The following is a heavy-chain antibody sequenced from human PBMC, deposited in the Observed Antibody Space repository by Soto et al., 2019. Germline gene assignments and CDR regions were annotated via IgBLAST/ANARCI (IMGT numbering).Heavy chain of an antibody. Sequence: EVQLLESGGGLAQPGGSLRLSCVASGFTFSNYAMSWVRQAPGKGLEWVSAMSGSGGSTYYADSVKGRFTISRDSYKNTLYMQMNSVRAEDTGVYYCAKGGGRCCFDSWGQGTLVTVSS. CDR3: AKGGGRCCFDS. V-gene: IGHV3-23*01. CDR2: MSGSGGST. J-gene: IGHJ4*02. CDR1: GFTFSNYA. D-gene: IGHD2-15*01.